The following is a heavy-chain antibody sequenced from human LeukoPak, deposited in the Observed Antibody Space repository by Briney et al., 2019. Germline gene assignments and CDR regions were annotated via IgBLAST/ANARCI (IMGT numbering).Heavy chain of an antibody. V-gene: IGHV1-69*04. J-gene: IGHJ4*02. Sequence: GASVKVSCKASGGTFSSYAISWVGQAPGQGLEWMGRIIPIIGIANYAQKFQGRVTITADKSTSTAYMELSSLRSEDTAVYYCARGTRIASRYYFDYWGQGTLVTVSS. D-gene: IGHD6-13*01. CDR1: GGTFSSYA. CDR3: ARGTRIASRYYFDY. CDR2: IIPIIGIA.